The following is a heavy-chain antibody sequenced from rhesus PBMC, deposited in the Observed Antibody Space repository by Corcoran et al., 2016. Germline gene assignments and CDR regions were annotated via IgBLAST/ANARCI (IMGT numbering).Heavy chain of an antibody. V-gene: IGHV4-122*02. J-gene: IGHJ5-1*01. Sequence: QVQLQESGPGLVKPSETLSLTCAVSGGSISSGYYYWSWIRQPPGKGLEWIGYITYSGSTTYNPSLKSRVTISRDTSKNQFSLKLSSVTAADTAVYYCARETAATWYNRFDVWGAGVLVTVSS. CDR3: ARETAATWYNRFDV. D-gene: IGHD6-43*01. CDR2: ITYSGST. CDR1: GGSISSGYYY.